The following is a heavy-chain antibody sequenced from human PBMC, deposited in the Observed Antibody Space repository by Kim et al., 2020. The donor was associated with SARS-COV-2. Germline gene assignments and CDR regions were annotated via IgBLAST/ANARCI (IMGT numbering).Heavy chain of an antibody. J-gene: IGHJ6*02. V-gene: IGHV4-39*07. Sequence: LKSRVTISVDTSKNQFSLKLSSVTAADTAVYYCASSYGDHTYYYYGMDVWGQGTTVTVSS. CDR3: ASSYGDHTYYYYGMDV. D-gene: IGHD4-17*01.